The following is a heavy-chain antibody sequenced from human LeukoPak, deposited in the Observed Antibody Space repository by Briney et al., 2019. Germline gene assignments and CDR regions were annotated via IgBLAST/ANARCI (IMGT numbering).Heavy chain of an antibody. CDR1: GFTFSSYA. Sequence: GGSLRLSCAASGFTFSSYAMSWVRQAPGKGLEWVSTIYGSGTTYYAESVKGRFTISRENSKNTLYLQMDSLRAEDTAVYYCAKGLITAYYFDYWGQGTLVTASS. V-gene: IGHV3-23*01. CDR3: AKGLITAYYFDY. CDR2: IYGSGTT. J-gene: IGHJ4*02.